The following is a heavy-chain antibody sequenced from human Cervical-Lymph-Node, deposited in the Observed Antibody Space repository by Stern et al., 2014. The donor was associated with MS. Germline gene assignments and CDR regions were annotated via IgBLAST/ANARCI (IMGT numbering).Heavy chain of an antibody. D-gene: IGHD4-11*01. Sequence: VQLVESGGSVVQPGRSLRLSCAASTFTFSAFAMHWVRQAPGKGLEWVAVISYDAKTQFYVDSVKGRFTVSRDNSKNTLSLQMNNLRPEDTAVYYCARQMTNGPCDLWGRGTLVTVS. V-gene: IGHV3-30*04. CDR2: ISYDAKTQ. CDR3: ARQMTNGPCDL. J-gene: IGHJ2*01. CDR1: TFTFSAFA.